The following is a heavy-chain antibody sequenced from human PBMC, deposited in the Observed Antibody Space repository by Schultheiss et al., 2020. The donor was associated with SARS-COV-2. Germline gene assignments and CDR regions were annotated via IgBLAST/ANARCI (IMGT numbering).Heavy chain of an antibody. D-gene: IGHD3-22*01. V-gene: IGHV5-51*01. J-gene: IGHJ3*02. CDR2: IYPGDSDT. Sequence: GGSLRLSCKGSGYSFTSYWISWVRQMPGKGLEWMGMIYPGDSDTRYSPSFQGQVTISADKSISTAYLQWSSLKASDTAMYYCARHQEGTMIVGEGAFDIWGQGTMVTVSS. CDR3: ARHQEGTMIVGEGAFDI. CDR1: GYSFTSYW.